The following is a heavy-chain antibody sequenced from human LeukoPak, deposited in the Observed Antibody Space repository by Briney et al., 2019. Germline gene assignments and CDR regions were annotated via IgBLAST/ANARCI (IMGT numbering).Heavy chain of an antibody. D-gene: IGHD6-6*01. CDR2: IYYSGST. CDR3: ARHSITARPNWFDP. CDR1: GGSISSSIYY. Sequence: SETLSLTCTVSGGSISSSIYYSGWIRQPPGKGLEWIGSIYYSGSTYYNPSLKSRVTISADTSKNQFSLKLSSVTAADTAVYYCARHSITARPNWFDPWGQGTLVTVSS. V-gene: IGHV4-39*01. J-gene: IGHJ5*02.